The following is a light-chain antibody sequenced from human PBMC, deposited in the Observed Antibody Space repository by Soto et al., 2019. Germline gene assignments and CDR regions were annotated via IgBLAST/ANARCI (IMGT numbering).Light chain of an antibody. Sequence: QSALTQPPSASGTPGQRVTISCSGSSSNIGSNYVYWYQQLPGTVPQLLIFRNNERPSGVPDRFSVSKSATSASLAISGLRCEDEADYYCAAWDDSLSGVVFGGGTKVTVL. J-gene: IGLJ2*01. CDR2: RNN. V-gene: IGLV1-47*01. CDR3: AAWDDSLSGVV. CDR1: SSNIGSNY.